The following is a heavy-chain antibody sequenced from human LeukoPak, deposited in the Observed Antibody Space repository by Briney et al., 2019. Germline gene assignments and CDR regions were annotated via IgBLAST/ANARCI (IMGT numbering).Heavy chain of an antibody. CDR2: ISSSGYTI. CDR3: ARGVPKTSYYYYYMDV. V-gene: IGHV3-48*01. Sequence: GESLRLSCAASGFTFTTYWMSWVRQAPGKGLEWVSYISSSGYTINYADSVKGRFTISRDNAKNSLYLQMNSLRAEDTAVYYCARGVPKTSYYYYYMDVWGKGTTVTVSS. D-gene: IGHD4-11*01. CDR1: GFTFTTYW. J-gene: IGHJ6*03.